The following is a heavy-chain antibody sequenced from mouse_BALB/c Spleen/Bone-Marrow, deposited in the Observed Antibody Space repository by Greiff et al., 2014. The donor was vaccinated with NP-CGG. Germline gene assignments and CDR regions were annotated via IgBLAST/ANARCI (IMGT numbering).Heavy chain of an antibody. J-gene: IGHJ3*01. Sequence: DVQLQESGGGLVKPGGSLKLSCAASGFTFSSYTMSWVRQTPEKRLEWVATISSGGSYTYYPDSVKGRFTISRDNAKNTQYLQMSSLKSEDTAMYYCTRIYYDYAWFAYWGQGTLVTVSA. V-gene: IGHV5-6-4*01. CDR2: ISSGGSYT. D-gene: IGHD2-4*01. CDR3: TRIYYDYAWFAY. CDR1: GFTFSSYT.